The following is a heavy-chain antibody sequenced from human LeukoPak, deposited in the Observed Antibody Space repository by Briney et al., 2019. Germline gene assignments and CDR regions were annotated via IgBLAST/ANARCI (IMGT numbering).Heavy chain of an antibody. D-gene: IGHD2-15*01. J-gene: IGHJ6*02. Sequence: PGGSLRLSCAASGFTFSSYGMHWVRQAPGKGLEWVAVISYDGSNKYYADSVKGRFTISRDNSKNTLYLQMNSLRAEDTAVYYCAKDRPIEYGMDVWGQGTTVTVSS. CDR1: GFTFSSYG. CDR3: AKDRPIEYGMDV. V-gene: IGHV3-30*18. CDR2: ISYDGSNK.